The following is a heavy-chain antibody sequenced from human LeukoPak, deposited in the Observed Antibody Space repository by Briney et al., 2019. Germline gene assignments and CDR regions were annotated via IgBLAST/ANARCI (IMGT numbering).Heavy chain of an antibody. J-gene: IGHJ4*02. Sequence: GASVKVSCTASGYTFTSYDINWVRQATGQGLEWMGWMNPNSGNTGYAQKFQGRVTMTRNTSISTAYMELSSLRSEDTAVYYCARGRIAAAGFFYWGQGTLVTVSS. CDR2: MNPNSGNT. CDR3: ARGRIAAAGFFY. D-gene: IGHD6-13*01. CDR1: GYTFTSYD. V-gene: IGHV1-8*01.